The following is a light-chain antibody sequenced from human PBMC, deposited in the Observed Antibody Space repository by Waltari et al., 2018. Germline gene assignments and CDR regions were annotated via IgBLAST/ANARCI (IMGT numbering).Light chain of an antibody. CDR1: QSIDRW. V-gene: IGKV1-5*03. J-gene: IGKJ1*01. CDR3: QQYSAYPWT. Sequence: DIQMTQSPSTLPAFVGDRVTISCRASQSIDRWLAWYQQKPGKPPKILIYKASTLQSGVSSRFSGSGSGTEFTLTISSLQPDDFVTYYCQQYSAYPWTFGQGTKV. CDR2: KAS.